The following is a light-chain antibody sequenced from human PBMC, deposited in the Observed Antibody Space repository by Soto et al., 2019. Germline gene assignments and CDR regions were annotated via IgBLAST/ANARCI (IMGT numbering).Light chain of an antibody. V-gene: IGKV1-39*01. CDR1: QSISSN. CDR3: HQCYSTPLT. CDR2: AAF. Sequence: DIEMTQSPSSLSASAGDRVTITCRASQSISSNSDWYKQKPGKAPKLLIYAAFSLQSGVPSRFSGSGSGTDFTLTISSLQSGDFATYYFHQCYSTPLTFGGGTKVEIK. J-gene: IGKJ4*01.